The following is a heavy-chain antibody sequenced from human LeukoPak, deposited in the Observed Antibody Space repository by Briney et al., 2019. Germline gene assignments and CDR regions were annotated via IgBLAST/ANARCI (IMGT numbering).Heavy chain of an antibody. Sequence: GGSLRLSCAASGFTFRSNWMNWVRQAPGKGLEWVAHVQPDGSAKIYADSVKGRFTVSRDNAKDSVYLQMNSLRVEDTAVYYCARDFFGWSSLGHWGQGTLVTVSS. CDR1: GFTFRSNW. V-gene: IGHV3-7*01. CDR2: VQPDGSAK. CDR3: ARDFFGWSSLGH. D-gene: IGHD6-19*01. J-gene: IGHJ1*01.